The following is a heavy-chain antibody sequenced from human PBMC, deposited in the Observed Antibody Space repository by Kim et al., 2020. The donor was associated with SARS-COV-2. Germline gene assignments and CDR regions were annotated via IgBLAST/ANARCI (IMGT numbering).Heavy chain of an antibody. CDR2: SDTDGSST. CDR3: ARGVSPRDSSGWALDS. CDR1: GFSFSSFW. V-gene: IGHV3-74*01. D-gene: IGHD6-19*01. Sequence: GGSLRLSCAASGFSFSSFWMHWVRQAPGEGPVWVSRSDTDGSSTNYVDSVKGRFTISRDNAKNTLYLQMNSLRVEDTAVYYCARGVSPRDSSGWALDSWGQGTLVTVSS. J-gene: IGHJ4*02.